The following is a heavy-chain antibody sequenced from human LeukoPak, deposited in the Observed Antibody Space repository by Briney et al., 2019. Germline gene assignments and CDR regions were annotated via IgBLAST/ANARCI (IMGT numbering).Heavy chain of an antibody. CDR3: ARGLMMAVAGRGEFHY. CDR1: GGSIGSYY. D-gene: IGHD6-13*01. J-gene: IGHJ4*02. Sequence: KPSETLSLTCIVSGGSIGSYYWSWIRQPPGKGLEWIGYIYYSGSTNYNPSLKSRVTISVDTSKNQFSLKLSSVTAADTAVYYCARGLMMAVAGRGEFHYWGQGTLVTVSS. V-gene: IGHV4-59*01. CDR2: IYYSGST.